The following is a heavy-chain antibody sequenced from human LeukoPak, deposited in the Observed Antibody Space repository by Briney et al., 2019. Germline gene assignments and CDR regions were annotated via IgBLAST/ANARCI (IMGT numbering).Heavy chain of an antibody. CDR3: ARLGAGPTYYDFWSGYSSFYFDY. V-gene: IGHV4-39*01. J-gene: IGHJ4*02. CDR2: IHYSGNT. D-gene: IGHD3-3*01. CDR1: GGSTSSSNYY. Sequence: TSETLSLTCTVSGGSTSSSNYYWGWIRQPPGKGLEWIGGIHYSGNTYYNPSLKSRVTISIDTSKDQFSLKLSSVTAADTAVYYCARLGAGPTYYDFWSGYSSFYFDYWGQGTLVTVSS.